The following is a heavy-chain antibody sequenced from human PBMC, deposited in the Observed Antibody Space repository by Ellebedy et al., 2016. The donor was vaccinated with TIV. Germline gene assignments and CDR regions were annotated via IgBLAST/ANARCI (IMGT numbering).Heavy chain of an antibody. Sequence: PGGSLRLSCAGSGFTFRDYAINWVRQAPGKGLEWVSVIGGLGLGYIHYTDSVEGRFTISRDDSRRTVYLQMNSLRAEDTAVYYCAKEMDIGRPFDYWGLGALVTVSS. CDR2: IGGLGLGYI. CDR1: GFTFRDYA. J-gene: IGHJ4*02. V-gene: IGHV3-23*01. D-gene: IGHD1-26*01. CDR3: AKEMDIGRPFDY.